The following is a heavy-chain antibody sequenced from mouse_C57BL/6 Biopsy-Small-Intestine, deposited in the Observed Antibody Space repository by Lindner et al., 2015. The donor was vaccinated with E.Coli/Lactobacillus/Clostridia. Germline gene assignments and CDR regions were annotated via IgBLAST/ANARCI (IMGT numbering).Heavy chain of an antibody. CDR2: ISDGGSYT. V-gene: IGHV5-4*01. CDR3: TRGGFNYDDAY. CDR1: GFTFSSYA. J-gene: IGHJ3*01. D-gene: IGHD2-4*01. Sequence: VQLQESGGGLVKPGGSLKLSCAASGFTFSSYAVSWVRQTPEKRLEWVATISDGGSYTFYLDNVKGRFSISRDNGKNNLYLQMSHLKSEDTAMYYCTRGGFNYDDAYWGQGTLVTVSA.